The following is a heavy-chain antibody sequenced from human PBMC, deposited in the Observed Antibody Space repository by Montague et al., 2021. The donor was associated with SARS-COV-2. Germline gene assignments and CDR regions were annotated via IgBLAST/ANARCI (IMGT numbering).Heavy chain of an antibody. CDR3: ASGKYSSSWYFLYGMDV. V-gene: IGHV3-21*06. CDR2: ISSSSSYR. Sequence: SLRLSCAASGFTFSSYSMNWVRQAPGKGLEWVSCISSSSSYRYYADSVKGRFTISRDNAKNLLYLRMNSLRAEDTAVYYCASGKYSSSWYFLYGMDVWGQGTTVTVSS. CDR1: GFTFSSYS. D-gene: IGHD6-13*01. J-gene: IGHJ6*02.